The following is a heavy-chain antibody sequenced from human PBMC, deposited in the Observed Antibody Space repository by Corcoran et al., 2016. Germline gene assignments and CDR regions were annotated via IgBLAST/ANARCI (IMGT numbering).Heavy chain of an antibody. D-gene: IGHD2-2*01. CDR1: GYTFTGYY. CDR3: ARVRYCSSTSCYYVYYYGMDV. Sequence: QVQLVQSGAEVKKPGASVKVSCKASGYTFTGYYMHWVRQAPGQGLEWMGWINPNSGGTNYAQKFQGRVTMTRDTSISKAYMELSRLRSDDTAVYYCARVRYCSSTSCYYVYYYGMDVWGQGTTVTVSS. CDR2: INPNSGGT. J-gene: IGHJ6*02. V-gene: IGHV1-2*02.